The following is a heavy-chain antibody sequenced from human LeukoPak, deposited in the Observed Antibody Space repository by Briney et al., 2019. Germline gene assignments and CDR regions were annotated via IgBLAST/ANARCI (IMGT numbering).Heavy chain of an antibody. CDR2: ISASGSNI. CDR3: VRVKGTYFDF. D-gene: IGHD1-1*01. J-gene: IGHJ4*02. Sequence: PGGSLRLSCAVSGFPFTSYSMNWVRQAPGKGLEWVSYISASGSNIYYLDAVKGRFTVSRDNAMSSLFLQMDRPRAEDTAIYYCVRVKGTYFDFWGQGTLVTVSS. CDR1: GFPFTSYS. V-gene: IGHV3-48*01.